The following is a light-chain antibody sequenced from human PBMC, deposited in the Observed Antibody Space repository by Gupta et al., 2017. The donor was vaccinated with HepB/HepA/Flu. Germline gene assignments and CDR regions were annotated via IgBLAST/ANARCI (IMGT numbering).Light chain of an antibody. V-gene: IGKV1-39*01. CDR3: QQSYKLPLT. CDR2: GAS. CDR1: QSITTY. J-gene: IGKJ1*01. Sequence: DTPLILSPSSLSASVGDRVTITCRASQSITTYLSWYQQTPGKAPSLLIFGASTLQSGVPSRFRGSGSARDFTLTISNMQPEDFATYYCQQSYKLPLTLGQGTKVEIK.